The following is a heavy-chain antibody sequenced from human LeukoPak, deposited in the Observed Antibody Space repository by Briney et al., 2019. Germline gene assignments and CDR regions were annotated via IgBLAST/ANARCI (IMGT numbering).Heavy chain of an antibody. CDR1: GFIFSNYA. Sequence: SGGSLRLSCAASGFIFSNYAMSWVRRAPGKGLEWVSVISGSGGDTFYADSVKGRFAISRDDSRSTLYLQMNSLRAEDTAVYYCAKGGGSSRYAQLYYWGQGTLVTVSS. CDR2: ISGSGGDT. V-gene: IGHV3-23*01. D-gene: IGHD2-15*01. CDR3: AKGGGSSRYAQLYY. J-gene: IGHJ4*02.